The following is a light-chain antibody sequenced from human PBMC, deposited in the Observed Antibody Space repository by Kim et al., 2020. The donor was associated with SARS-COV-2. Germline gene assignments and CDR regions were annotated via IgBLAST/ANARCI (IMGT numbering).Light chain of an antibody. Sequence: SVAAGESATLSWRGSQSVSSNLAWYQQKPGQAPRLFIYGASIRATGSPARFSGRGSGTEFTLTINSLQAEDFAVYSCQQYNEWPSFGGGTKVDIK. CDR3: QQYNEWPS. V-gene: IGKV3D-15*01. CDR2: GAS. J-gene: IGKJ4*01. CDR1: QSVSSN.